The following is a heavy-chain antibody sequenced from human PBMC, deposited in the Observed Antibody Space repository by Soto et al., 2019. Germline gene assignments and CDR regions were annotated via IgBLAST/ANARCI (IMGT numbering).Heavy chain of an antibody. CDR3: ARTYSSGWYGGDYYFDY. V-gene: IGHV4-59*01. CDR2: IYYSGST. CDR1: GGSISSYY. D-gene: IGHD6-19*01. Sequence: LSLTCTVSGGSISSYYWSWIRQPPGKGLEWIGYIYYSGSTNYNPSLKSRVTISVDTSKNQFSLKLSSVTAADTAVYYCARTYSSGWYGGDYYFDYWGQGTLVTVSS. J-gene: IGHJ4*02.